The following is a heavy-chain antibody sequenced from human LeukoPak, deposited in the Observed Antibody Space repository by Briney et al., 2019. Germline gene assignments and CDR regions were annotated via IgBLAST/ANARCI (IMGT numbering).Heavy chain of an antibody. CDR2: ISGRHGST. Sequence: GGSLRLSCVASGFTCSSCAMSWVRQAPGKGLEWVSGISGRHGSTYYADSLRGRFTISRDNSKNTLYLQMNSLRAEDTAIYYCAKSGLNRFDYWGQGTLVTVSS. CDR3: AKSGLNRFDY. CDR1: GFTCSSCA. V-gene: IGHV3-23*01. D-gene: IGHD2-15*01. J-gene: IGHJ4*02.